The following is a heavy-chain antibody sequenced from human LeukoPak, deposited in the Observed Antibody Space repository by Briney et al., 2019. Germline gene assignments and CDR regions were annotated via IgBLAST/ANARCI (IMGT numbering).Heavy chain of an antibody. D-gene: IGHD4-17*01. J-gene: IGHJ6*03. CDR3: ARFALRLRSRNQLTEKAGYYYYMDV. CDR1: GYTFTGYY. Sequence: GASVKVSCKASGYTFTGYYMHWVRQAPGQGLEWMGWINPNSGNTGYAQKFQGRVTMTRNTSISTAYMELSSLRSEDTAVYYCARFALRLRSRNQLTEKAGYYYYMDVWGKGTTVTISS. V-gene: IGHV1-8*02. CDR2: INPNSGNT.